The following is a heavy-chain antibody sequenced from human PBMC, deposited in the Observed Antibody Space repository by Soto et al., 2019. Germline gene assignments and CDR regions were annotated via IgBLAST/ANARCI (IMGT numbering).Heavy chain of an antibody. Sequence: EVQLVESGGGLVKPGGSPRLSCAASGFTFSDYSILWVRQAPGKGLEWLSFIANGDNHIFYSDSVKGRFTISRDNAKNSVWIQINNRRAADAAVYYCARENGHCPCDGCNRGAFDTRGQGTIVTVSS. V-gene: IGHV3-21*01. CDR3: ARENGHCPCDGCNRGAFDT. J-gene: IGHJ3*02. CDR2: IANGDNHI. CDR1: GFTFSDYS. D-gene: IGHD2-21*01.